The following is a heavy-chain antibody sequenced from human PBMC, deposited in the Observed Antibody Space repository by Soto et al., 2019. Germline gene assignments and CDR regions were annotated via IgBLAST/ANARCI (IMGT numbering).Heavy chain of an antibody. CDR2: IGTAGDT. Sequence: EVQLVESGGGLVQPGGSLRLSCAASGFTFSSYDMHWVRQATGKSLEWVSFIGTAGDTYYPGSVKGRCTISRENAKNSLYLQMNSLRAGDTAVYDCARRTWVWDAFDIWGHGTMVTVSS. CDR1: GFTFSSYD. D-gene: IGHD2-21*01. J-gene: IGHJ3*02. V-gene: IGHV3-13*04. CDR3: ARRTWVWDAFDI.